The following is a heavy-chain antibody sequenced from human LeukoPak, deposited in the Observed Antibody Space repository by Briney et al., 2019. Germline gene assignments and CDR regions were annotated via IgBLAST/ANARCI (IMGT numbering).Heavy chain of an antibody. J-gene: IGHJ4*02. V-gene: IGHV1-69*04. CDR3: ARDEVVPAATYYFDY. D-gene: IGHD2-2*01. CDR2: IIPILGIA. Sequence: ASVKVSCKASGGTFSSYAVSWVRQAPGQGLERMGRIIPILGIATYAQKFQGRVTITADKSTSTAYMELSSLRSEDTAMYYCARDEVVPAATYYFDYWGQGTLVTVSS. CDR1: GGTFSSYA.